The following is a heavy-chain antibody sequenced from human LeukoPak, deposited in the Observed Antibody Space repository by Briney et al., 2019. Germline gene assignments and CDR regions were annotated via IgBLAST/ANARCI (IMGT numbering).Heavy chain of an antibody. V-gene: IGHV3-48*03. Sequence: GGSLRLPCAASGFTFSSYETNWVRQAPGKGLEWVSYISSSGSTIYYADSVKGRFTISRDNAKNSLYLQMNSLRAEDTAVYYCAPPTVTTGYWGQGTLVTVSS. D-gene: IGHD4-17*01. CDR3: APPTVTTGY. CDR1: GFTFSSYE. J-gene: IGHJ4*02. CDR2: ISSSGSTI.